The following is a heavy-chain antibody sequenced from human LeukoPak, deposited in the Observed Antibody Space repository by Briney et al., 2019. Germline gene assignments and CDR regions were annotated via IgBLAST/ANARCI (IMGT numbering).Heavy chain of an antibody. CDR1: GFTFSSYA. Sequence: GGSLRLFCAASGFTFSSYAMSWVRQAPGKGLEWVSAISGSGGSTYYADSVKGRFTISRDNSKNTLYLQMNSLRAEDTAVYYCAKGGAGPYGYYFDYWGQGTLVTVSS. D-gene: IGHD6-13*01. CDR3: AKGGAGPYGYYFDY. J-gene: IGHJ4*02. V-gene: IGHV3-23*01. CDR2: ISGSGGST.